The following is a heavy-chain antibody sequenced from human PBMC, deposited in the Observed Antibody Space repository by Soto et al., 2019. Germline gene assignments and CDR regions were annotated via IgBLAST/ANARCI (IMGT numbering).Heavy chain of an antibody. J-gene: IGHJ6*02. V-gene: IGHV3-9*01. CDR2: ISWNSGSI. Sequence: GGSLRLSCAASGFTFDDYAMHWVRQAPGKGLEWVSGISWNSGSIGYADSVKGRFTISRDNDKNSLYLQMNSLRAEDTALYYCAKDMYSSHHYGMDVWGQGTTVTVSS. CDR3: AKDMYSSHHYGMDV. CDR1: GFTFDDYA. D-gene: IGHD3-22*01.